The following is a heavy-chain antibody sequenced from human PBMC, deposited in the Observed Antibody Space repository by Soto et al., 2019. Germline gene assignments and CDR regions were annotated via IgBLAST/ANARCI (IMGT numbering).Heavy chain of an antibody. V-gene: IGHV4-31*03. CDR2: IYYSGST. CDR3: ARDRTDGVGPRKYSSSWPTRHAFDI. CDR1: GGSISSGGYY. Sequence: SETLSLTCTVSGGSISSGGYYWSWIRQHPGKGLEWIGYIYYSGSTYYNPSLKSRVTISVDTSKNQFSLKLSSVTAADTAVYYCARDRTDGVGPRKYSSSWPTRHAFDIWGQGTMVTVSS. D-gene: IGHD6-13*01. J-gene: IGHJ3*02.